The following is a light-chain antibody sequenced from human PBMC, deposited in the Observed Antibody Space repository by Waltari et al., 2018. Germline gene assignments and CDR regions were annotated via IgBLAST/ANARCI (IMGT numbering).Light chain of an antibody. V-gene: IGLV3-27*01. CDR1: LLTKKF. Sequence: SYELTQASSVSVSPGQTARITCSGDLLTKKFVRWFQQKPGQAPVVVIYKDNERPSGIPERFSGSRSWTTVTLTISGAQVEDEADYYCYSTSDNNLVFGGGTKLTVL. J-gene: IGLJ3*02. CDR3: YSTSDNNLV. CDR2: KDN.